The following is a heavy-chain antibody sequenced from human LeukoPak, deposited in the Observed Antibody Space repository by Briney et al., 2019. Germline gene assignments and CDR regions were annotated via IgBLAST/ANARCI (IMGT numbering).Heavy chain of an antibody. CDR3: ARHYYDSSGYYPWYFDC. CDR1: GGSLSSSTYY. D-gene: IGHD3-22*01. V-gene: IGHV4-39*01. CDR2: MYYSGST. Sequence: SETLSLTCTVSGGSLSSSTYYWGWIRQPPGKGLEWIGSMYYSGSTYYNQSLKSRVTISVDTSKKQFSLKLTSVTAADTAVYYCARHYYDSSGYYPWYFDCWGQGTLVTVSS. J-gene: IGHJ4*02.